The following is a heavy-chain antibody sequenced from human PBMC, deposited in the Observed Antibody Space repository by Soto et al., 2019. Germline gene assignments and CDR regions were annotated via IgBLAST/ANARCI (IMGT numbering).Heavy chain of an antibody. V-gene: IGHV4-61*01. D-gene: IGHD3-16*01. CDR3: AMIPEYTYMIYWFDP. Sequence: SETLSLTCTVSGDSVTSGNYYWSWIRQPPGKGLEWIGHIYYSGSNNSSPSLKSRVTISLDTSNNQFSLKVTSVTAADTAVYYCAMIPEYTYMIYWFDPWGQGTLVTVSS. CDR1: GDSVTSGNYY. CDR2: IYYSGSN. J-gene: IGHJ5*01.